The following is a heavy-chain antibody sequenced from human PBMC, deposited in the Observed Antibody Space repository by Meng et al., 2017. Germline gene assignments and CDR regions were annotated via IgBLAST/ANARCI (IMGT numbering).Heavy chain of an antibody. CDR2: IKQDGSEK. Sequence: LSLTCAASGFTFSIYWMSWVRQAPGKGLEWVANIKQDGSEKYYADSVKGRFTISRDNSKNTLYLQMNSLRAEDTAVYYCAKALWFGELSLDYWGQGTLVTVSS. CDR1: GFTFSIYW. V-gene: IGHV3-7*03. D-gene: IGHD3-10*01. J-gene: IGHJ4*02. CDR3: AKALWFGELSLDY.